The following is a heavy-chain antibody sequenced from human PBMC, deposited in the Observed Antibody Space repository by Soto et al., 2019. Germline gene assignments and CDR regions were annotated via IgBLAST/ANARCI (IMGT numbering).Heavy chain of an antibody. CDR2: IRSKAKNYAT. J-gene: IGHJ4*02. Sequence: EVQLVESGGGLVQPGGSLRLSCAASSGFTFSDSALHWFRQAFGKGLEWVGRIRSKAKNYATAYAASVQGKFTISRDDSRNTAWLQMDSLTTEDTAVYYCTSSSSFYFDYWGQGTLVTVSS. D-gene: IGHD6-6*01. V-gene: IGHV3-73*01. CDR3: TSSSSFYFDY. CDR1: GFTFSDSA.